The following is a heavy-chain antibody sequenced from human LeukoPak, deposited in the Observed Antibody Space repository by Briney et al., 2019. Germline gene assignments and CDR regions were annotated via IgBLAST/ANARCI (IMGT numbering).Heavy chain of an antibody. CDR2: MNPNSGNT. V-gene: IGHV1-8*01. CDR3: ARGETDSYYSDY. Sequence: ASVKVSCKASGYTFTSYDINWVRQATGQGLEWMGWMNPNSGNTGYAQKFQGRVTMTRNTSISTAYMELSSLRSEDTAVYYCARGETDSYYSDYWGQGTLVTVSS. D-gene: IGHD3-22*01. J-gene: IGHJ4*02. CDR1: GYTFTSYD.